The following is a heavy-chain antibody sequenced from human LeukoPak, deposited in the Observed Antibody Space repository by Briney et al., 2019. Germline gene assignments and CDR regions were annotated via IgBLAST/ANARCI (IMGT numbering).Heavy chain of an antibody. CDR2: IYYSGST. CDR3: ARGDYGGWFDP. V-gene: IGHV4-59*01. CDR1: GVSISSYY. J-gene: IGHJ5*02. D-gene: IGHD4-17*01. Sequence: PSETLYLTCTVSGVSISSYYWSWIRQPPGKGLEWIGYIYYSGSTNYNPSLKSRVTITVDTSKNQFSLKLSSVTAADTAVYYCARGDYGGWFDPWGQGTLVTVSS.